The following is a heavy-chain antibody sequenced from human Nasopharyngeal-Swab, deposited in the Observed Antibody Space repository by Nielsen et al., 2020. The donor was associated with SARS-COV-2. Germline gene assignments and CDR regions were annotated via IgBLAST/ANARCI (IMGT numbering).Heavy chain of an antibody. CDR2: IAHDASNE. CDR3: ASLRADTPDFAY. Sequence: GGSLRLSCAASGFTFSSFGMHWVRQAPGKGLEWVAFIAHDASNEYYGDSVKGRFSISRDNSKNTLYLQVKSLRADDTGVYYCASLRADTPDFAYLGQGTLVTVSS. V-gene: IGHV3-30*03. J-gene: IGHJ4*02. CDR1: GFTFSSFG. D-gene: IGHD2-15*01.